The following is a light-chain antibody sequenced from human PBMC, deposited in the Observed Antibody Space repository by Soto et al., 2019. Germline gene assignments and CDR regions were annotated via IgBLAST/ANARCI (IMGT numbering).Light chain of an antibody. J-gene: IGKJ4*02. Sequence: DLQMTQSPSTLSACVRDRVTITCRASQSISIGLAWYEQKPEKPTNLLNYDASSLESGVPSRFSSSGSTKDITLTISRLEPEDSAEYYRQQYGSSGTFGEGTKVDIK. V-gene: IGKV1-5*01. CDR1: QSISIG. CDR2: DAS. CDR3: QQYGSSGT.